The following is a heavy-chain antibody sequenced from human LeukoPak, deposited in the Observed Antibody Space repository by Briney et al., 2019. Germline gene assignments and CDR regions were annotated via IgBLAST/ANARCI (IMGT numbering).Heavy chain of an antibody. D-gene: IGHD3-16*02. CDR2: IKSKTDGGTT. CDR3: TTETYYDYVWGSYRSIDY. J-gene: IGHJ4*02. CDR1: GSTFSNAW. Sequence: GGSLRLSCAASGSTFSNAWMSWVRQAPGKGLEWVGRIKSKTDGGTTDYAAPVKGRFTISRDDSKNTLYLQMNSLKTEDTAVYYCTTETYYDYVWGSYRSIDYWGQGTLVTVSS. V-gene: IGHV3-15*01.